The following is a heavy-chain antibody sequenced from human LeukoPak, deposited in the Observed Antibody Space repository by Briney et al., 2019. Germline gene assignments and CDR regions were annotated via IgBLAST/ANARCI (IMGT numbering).Heavy chain of an antibody. Sequence: GGSLRLSCAASGFTFSSYSMNWVRQAPGKGLEWVSSISSSSSYIYYADSVKGRFTISRDNAKNSLYLQMNSLRAEDTAVYYCAGGLSIAAAGTGYWGQGTLVTVSS. D-gene: IGHD6-13*01. CDR3: AGGLSIAAAGTGY. J-gene: IGHJ4*02. CDR2: ISSSSSYI. CDR1: GFTFSSYS. V-gene: IGHV3-21*01.